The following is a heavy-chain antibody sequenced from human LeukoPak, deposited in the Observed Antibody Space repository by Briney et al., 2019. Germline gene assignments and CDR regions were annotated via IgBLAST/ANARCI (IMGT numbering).Heavy chain of an antibody. D-gene: IGHD1-26*01. CDR2: VSYDGIVQ. CDR3: AKEWVEGATGQVYFDS. V-gene: IGHV3-30*04. Sequence: GTSLRLSCVASGFIFSNFAMHWVRQAPGKGLEWVAVVSYDGIVQIYTDSVKGRFTVSRDNSRNTLYLQLYSLGADDTALYYCAKEWVEGATGQVYFDSWGQGTLVTVSS. J-gene: IGHJ4*02. CDR1: GFIFSNFA.